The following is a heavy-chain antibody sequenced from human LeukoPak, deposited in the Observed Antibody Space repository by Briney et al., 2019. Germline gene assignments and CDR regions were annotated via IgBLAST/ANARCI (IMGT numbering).Heavy chain of an antibody. CDR3: AKGNWRYFDY. V-gene: IGHV3-48*01. Sequence: GGSLRLSCAASGFTLSSYSMNWVRQAPGKGLEWVSYISSSSGTIYYADSVKGRFTISRDNAKNSLYLQMNSLGADDTAVYYCAKGNWRYFDYWGQGTLVTVSS. J-gene: IGHJ4*02. CDR2: ISSSSGTI. D-gene: IGHD1-1*01. CDR1: GFTLSSYS.